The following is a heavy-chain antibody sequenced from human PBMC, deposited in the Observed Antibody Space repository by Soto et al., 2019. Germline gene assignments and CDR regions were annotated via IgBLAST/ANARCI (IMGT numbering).Heavy chain of an antibody. V-gene: IGHV3-23*01. CDR3: ARSAASTDYGMDV. D-gene: IGHD2-15*01. CDR2: VSGGGGTT. Sequence: GGSLRLSCAASGFTFSSYAVSWVRQAPGEGLEWVSAVSGGGGTTYYADSVKGRFIISRDTSKNTLYLQMNSLGAEDTAVYYCARSAASTDYGMDVWGQGTAVTVSS. CDR1: GFTFSSYA. J-gene: IGHJ6*02.